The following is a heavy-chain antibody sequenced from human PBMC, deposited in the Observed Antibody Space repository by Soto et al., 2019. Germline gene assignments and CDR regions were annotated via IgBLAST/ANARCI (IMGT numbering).Heavy chain of an antibody. CDR1: GGTFSSYA. V-gene: IGHV1-69*13. D-gene: IGHD1-26*01. J-gene: IGHJ3*02. CDR3: ADSGSYIALAFDI. CDR2: IIPIFGTA. Sequence: VKVSCNASGGTFSSYAISWVRQAPGQGLEWMGGIIPIFGTANYAQKFQGRVTITADESTSTAYMELSSLRSEDTAVYYCADSGSYIALAFDIWCQRTEVTVS.